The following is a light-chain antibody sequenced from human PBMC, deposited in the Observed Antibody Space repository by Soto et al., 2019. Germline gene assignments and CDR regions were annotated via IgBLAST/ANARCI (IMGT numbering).Light chain of an antibody. CDR1: QDIRKY. V-gene: IGKV1-33*01. Sequence: DIQMTQSPSSLSASVGDRVTITCQASQDIRKYLNWYQQKPGKAPNLLIYDASNLETGVTSRFSGSGSWTDFTFTISGLQPEDIGTYYCQQYDTLPMTFGQGTRLEIK. CDR3: QQYDTLPMT. CDR2: DAS. J-gene: IGKJ5*01.